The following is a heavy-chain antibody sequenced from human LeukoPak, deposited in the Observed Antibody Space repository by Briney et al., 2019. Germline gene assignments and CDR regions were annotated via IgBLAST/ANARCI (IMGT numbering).Heavy chain of an antibody. CDR1: GGTFSSYA. CDR2: INPNTGAT. J-gene: IGHJ6*02. Sequence: GASVKVSCKASGGTFSSYAISWVRQAPGQGLEWMGWINPNTGATTYAQRFQGRVTLTRDTSISTAYMDLSRLRPDDTAVYYCASVGVVADYGLDVWGQGTTVTVSS. CDR3: ASVGVVADYGLDV. V-gene: IGHV1-2*02. D-gene: IGHD2-15*01.